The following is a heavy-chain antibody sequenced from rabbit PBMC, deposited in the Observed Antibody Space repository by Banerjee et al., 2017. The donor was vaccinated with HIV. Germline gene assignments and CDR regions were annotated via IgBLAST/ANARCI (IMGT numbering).Heavy chain of an antibody. J-gene: IGHJ4*01. D-gene: IGHD7-1*01. Sequence: QEQLVESGGGLVQPEGSLTLTCKASGFDFSSNAMCWVRQAPGKGPEWIACIDDGDGSTYYASWVNGRFSISRSTSLNTVTLQMTSLTAADTATYFCARNEYTGTAYDLWGPGTLVTVS. V-gene: IGHV1S47*01. CDR3: ARNEYTGTAYDL. CDR1: GFDFSSNA. CDR2: IDDGDGST.